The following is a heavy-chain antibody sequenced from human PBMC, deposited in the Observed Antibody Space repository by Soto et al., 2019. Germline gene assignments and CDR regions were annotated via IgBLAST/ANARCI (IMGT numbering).Heavy chain of an antibody. Sequence: SETLSLTCTVSGGSISSGSYYWGWIRQPPGKGLEWIGSIYYSGSTYYNPSLKSRVTISVDTSKNQFSLKLSSVTAADTAVYYCGVLREYSGYDPPRGFAPGGQETLVTASS. J-gene: IGHJ5*02. D-gene: IGHD5-12*01. CDR2: IYYSGST. CDR1: GGSISSGSYY. CDR3: GVLREYSGYDPPRGFAP. V-gene: IGHV4-39*01.